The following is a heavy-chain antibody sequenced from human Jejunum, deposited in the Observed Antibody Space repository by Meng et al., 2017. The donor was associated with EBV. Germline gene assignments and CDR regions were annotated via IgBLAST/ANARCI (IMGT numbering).Heavy chain of an antibody. CDR1: GFNFSTYW. Sequence: VLVVGSGGPLVPPGGCLRLYCAASGFNFSTYWMHWVRQAPGKGLVWISRINENGRTTTYADSVKGRFTISRDNTKNTLYLQINSLRAEDTAVYFCSRDLAGPYNDWGQGTLVTVSS. CDR3: SRDLAGPYND. D-gene: IGHD1-14*01. V-gene: IGHV3-74*01. CDR2: INENGRTT. J-gene: IGHJ4*02.